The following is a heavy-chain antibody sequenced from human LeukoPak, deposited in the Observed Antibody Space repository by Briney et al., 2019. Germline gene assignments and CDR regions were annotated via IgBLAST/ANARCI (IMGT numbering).Heavy chain of an antibody. CDR1: GGSIGSGSYY. J-gene: IGHJ3*02. CDR2: TYTSGRST. D-gene: IGHD1-26*01. V-gene: IGHV4-61*02. CDR3: ARTPAGESDAFDI. Sequence: SETLSLTCTVSGGSIGSGSYYWSWIRQPAGKGLEWIGRTYTSGRSTNYHPSLKSRVTISLDTSKNQFSLNLSSVTAADTAVYYCARTPAGESDAFDIWGQGTMVTVSS.